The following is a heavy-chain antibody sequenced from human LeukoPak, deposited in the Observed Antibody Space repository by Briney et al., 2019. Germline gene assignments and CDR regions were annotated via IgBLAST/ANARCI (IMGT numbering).Heavy chain of an antibody. CDR1: GFTFDDYA. J-gene: IGHJ4*02. CDR3: AKGPLRYFDWLLVPFDY. V-gene: IGHV3-9*01. D-gene: IGHD3-9*01. Sequence: GGSLRLSCAASGFTFDDYAMHWVRQAPGKGLEWVSGISWNSGSIGYADSVKGRFTISRDNAKNSLYLQMNSLRAEDTALYYCAKGPLRYFDWLLVPFDYWGQGTLVTVSS. CDR2: ISWNSGSI.